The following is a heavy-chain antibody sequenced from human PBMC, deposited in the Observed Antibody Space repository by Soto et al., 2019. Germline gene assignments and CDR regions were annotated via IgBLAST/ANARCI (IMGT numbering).Heavy chain of an antibody. Sequence: QVQLVQSGAEVKKPGASVKVSCKASGYTFTSYDINWVRQATGQGLEWMGWMKPNSGNTGYAQKYQGTVTMTRNTSLSTAYMELSSLRSDDTAVYYCLARGLTYSPYWGQGTLVTVSS. V-gene: IGHV1-8*01. J-gene: IGHJ4*02. CDR1: GYTFTSYD. CDR2: MKPNSGNT. CDR3: LARGLTYSPY. D-gene: IGHD2-21*01.